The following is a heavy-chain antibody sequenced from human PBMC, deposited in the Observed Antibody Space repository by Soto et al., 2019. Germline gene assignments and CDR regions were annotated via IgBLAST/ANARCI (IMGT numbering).Heavy chain of an antibody. D-gene: IGHD3-22*01. CDR1: GGSISSYY. CDR2: IYYSGST. V-gene: IGHV4-59*01. CDR3: ARVANTYYYDSSGYYYGID. Sequence: PSETLSLTCTVSGGSISSYYWSWIRQPPGKGLEWIGYIYYSGSTNYNPSLKSRVTISVDTSKNQFSLKLSSVTAADTAAYYCARVANTYYYDSSGYYYGIDWGQGTLVTVSS. J-gene: IGHJ4*02.